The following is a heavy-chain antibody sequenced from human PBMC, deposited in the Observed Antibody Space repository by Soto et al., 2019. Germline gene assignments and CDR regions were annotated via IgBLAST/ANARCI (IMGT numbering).Heavy chain of an antibody. V-gene: IGHV4-30-4*01. J-gene: IGHJ5*02. Sequence: QVQLQESGPGLVKPSQTLSLTCTVSGGSISSGDYYWSWIRQPPGKGLEWIGYIYYSGSTYYNPSLKSRVTISVDTSKNQFSLKLSSVTAADTAVYYCARGRHRAMAPNWFDPWGQGTLVTVSS. CDR2: IYYSGST. CDR1: GGSISSGDYY. D-gene: IGHD5-18*01. CDR3: ARGRHRAMAPNWFDP.